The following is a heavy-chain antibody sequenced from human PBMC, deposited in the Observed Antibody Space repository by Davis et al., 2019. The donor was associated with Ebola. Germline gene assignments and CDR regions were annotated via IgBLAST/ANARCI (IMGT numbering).Heavy chain of an antibody. Sequence: PGGSLRLSCVASGFTFTGYWMGWVRQAPGTGLEWVANIHQYGNERYYVDSVKGRFTISRDSAKNSLFLQMNNLRAEDTAVYYCARDGGDSGIRFDSWGQGTLVTVSS. CDR3: ARDGGDSGIRFDS. V-gene: IGHV3-7*01. D-gene: IGHD3-10*01. CDR2: IHQYGNER. J-gene: IGHJ4*02. CDR1: GFTFTGYW.